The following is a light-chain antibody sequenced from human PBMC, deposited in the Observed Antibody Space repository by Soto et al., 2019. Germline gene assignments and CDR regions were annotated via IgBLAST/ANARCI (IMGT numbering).Light chain of an antibody. CDR3: QQSNNWPPFT. CDR2: AAS. J-gene: IGKJ3*01. V-gene: IGKV3-15*01. CDR1: QSSSTN. Sequence: IILTQSPSTLSVSPGDRATLSCRASQSSSTNLAWYQQRPGQSPRLLIYAASTRATGVPARFSGSGSGTDFTLRISGLQSEDLAVYYCQQSNNWPPFTFGPGTKVSIK.